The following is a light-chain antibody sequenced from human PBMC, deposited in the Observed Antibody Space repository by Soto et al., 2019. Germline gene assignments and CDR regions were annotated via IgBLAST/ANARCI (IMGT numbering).Light chain of an antibody. CDR2: DAS. CDR3: QQYNSYSWT. J-gene: IGKJ1*01. Sequence: DIRMTQSPSTLSTSVGDRVTITCRASQNIRGWLAWYQQKPGKAPKLLIYDASTLASGVPSRFSGSGSGTEFTLTISSLQPEDFATYYCQQYNSYSWTFGPGTTVAIK. V-gene: IGKV1-5*01. CDR1: QNIRGW.